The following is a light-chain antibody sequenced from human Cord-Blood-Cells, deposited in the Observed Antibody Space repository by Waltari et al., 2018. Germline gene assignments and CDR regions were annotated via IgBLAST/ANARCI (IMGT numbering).Light chain of an antibody. J-gene: IGKJ5*01. CDR1: QSLLHSDGKTY. CDR3: MQSIQLPIT. Sequence: DIVMTQTPLSLSVTPGQPASISCKSSQSLLHSDGKTYLYWYLQKPGQSPQLLIYEVSNXXXXXXXXFSGSGSGTDFTLKISRVEAEDVGVYYCMQSIQLPITFGQGTRLEIK. V-gene: IGKV2D-29*02. CDR2: EVS.